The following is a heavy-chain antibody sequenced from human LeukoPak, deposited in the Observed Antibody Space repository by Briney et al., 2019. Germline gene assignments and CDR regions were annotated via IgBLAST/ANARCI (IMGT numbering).Heavy chain of an antibody. CDR3: ARDPSFDYDSSGCFDY. V-gene: IGHV1-18*01. J-gene: IGHJ4*02. CDR1: GCTFTSYG. CDR2: ISAYNGNT. Sequence: ASVKVSCTASGCTFTSYGISWVRQAPGQGLEWMGWISAYNGNTNYAQKLQGRVTMTTDTSTSTAYMELRSLRSDDTAVYYCARDPSFDYDSSGCFDYWGQGTLVTVSS. D-gene: IGHD3-22*01.